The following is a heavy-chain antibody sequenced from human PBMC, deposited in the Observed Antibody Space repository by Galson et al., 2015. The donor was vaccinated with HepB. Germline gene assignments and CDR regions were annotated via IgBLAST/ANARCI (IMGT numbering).Heavy chain of an antibody. CDR2: VTPIFGTP. D-gene: IGHD1-26*01. Sequence: SCKASGGTFSTFTVSWVRQAPGQGLEWMEGVTPIFGTPNYAQKFQGRVTITADGSTRTVYMELSSLTSQDTAVYYCALEGGGSHSLASAFDVWGQGTMVTVSP. V-gene: IGHV1-69*01. CDR3: ALEGGGSHSLASAFDV. CDR1: GGTFSTFT. J-gene: IGHJ3*01.